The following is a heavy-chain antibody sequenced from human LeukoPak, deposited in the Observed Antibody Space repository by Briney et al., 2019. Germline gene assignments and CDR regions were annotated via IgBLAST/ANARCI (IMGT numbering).Heavy chain of an antibody. CDR3: ARDYRLGFFGSSGYFPFDY. V-gene: IGHV1-18*01. D-gene: IGHD3-22*01. CDR2: ISAYNGNR. J-gene: IGHJ4*02. CDR1: GYTFTSYG. Sequence: GASVEDALMASGYTFTSYGISWVRQAPGQGLEWMGWISAYNGNRNYAQKLQGRVTMTTDTSTSTAYMELKSLRSDDTAVYYCARDYRLGFFGSSGYFPFDYWQQGVVIAFSS.